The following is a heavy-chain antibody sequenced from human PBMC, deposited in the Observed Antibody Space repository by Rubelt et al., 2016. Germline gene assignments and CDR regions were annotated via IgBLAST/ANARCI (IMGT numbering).Heavy chain of an antibody. CDR2: ISGSGGHT. J-gene: IGHJ4*02. D-gene: IGHD3-10*01. CDR1: GFTFSRYG. V-gene: IGHV3-23*04. CDR3: AKGDGSGSYYNNY. Sequence: VQLVESGGGVVQPGRSLRLSCAASGFTFSRYGMHWVRQAPGKGLEWVSAISGSGGHTYYADSVKGRFTISRDNSKNTLFLQMNSLRAEDTAVYYGAKGDGSGSYYNNYWGQGTLVTVSS.